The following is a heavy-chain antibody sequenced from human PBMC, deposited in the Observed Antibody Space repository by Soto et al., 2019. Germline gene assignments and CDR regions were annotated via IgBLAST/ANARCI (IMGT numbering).Heavy chain of an antibody. V-gene: IGHV4-59*01. D-gene: IGHD1-26*01. CDR1: GDSISTYF. CDR2: IYSSGSS. J-gene: IGHJ5*02. Sequence: PSETLSLTCTVSGDSISTYFWSWIRQPPGKGLEWIGYIYSSGSSKYNPSLKSRVTMSVDTSKNQFSLRLTSVTAADTAVYYCAGAVPIGRNNWFDPWGQGSLVTVSS. CDR3: AGAVPIGRNNWFDP.